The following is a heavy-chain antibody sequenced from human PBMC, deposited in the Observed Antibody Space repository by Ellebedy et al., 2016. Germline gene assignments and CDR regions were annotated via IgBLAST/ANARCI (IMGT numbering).Heavy chain of an antibody. V-gene: IGHV3-7*03. CDR1: GFTFSTYW. CDR2: IKQGGSEK. J-gene: IGHJ4*02. D-gene: IGHD1-1*01. Sequence: GESLKISCAASGFTFSTYWMSWVRQAPGKGLEWVANIKQGGSEKHYVDSVKGRFTISKDSAKNSLSLQMNSLRGEDTAVYYCARGTRQLEWGQGTLVTVSS. CDR3: ARGTRQLE.